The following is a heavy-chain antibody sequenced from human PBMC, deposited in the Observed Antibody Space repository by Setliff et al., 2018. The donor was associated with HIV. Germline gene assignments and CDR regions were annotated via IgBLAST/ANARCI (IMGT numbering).Heavy chain of an antibody. D-gene: IGHD3-22*01. CDR1: GFTFDDYA. V-gene: IGHV3-23*01. CDR2: ISGSGGST. Sequence: LRLSCAASGFTFDDYAVTWVRQAPGKGLDYVSAISGSGGSTYYADSVKGRFTISRDNSKNTLYLQMNSLRAEDTAVYYCAKDRTVVVITIFDYWGQGTLVTVSS. J-gene: IGHJ4*02. CDR3: AKDRTVVVITIFDY.